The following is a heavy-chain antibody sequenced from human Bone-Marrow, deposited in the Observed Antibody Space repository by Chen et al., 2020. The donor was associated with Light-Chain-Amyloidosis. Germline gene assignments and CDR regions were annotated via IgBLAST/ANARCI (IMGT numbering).Heavy chain of an antibody. J-gene: IGHJ4*02. CDR3: ARRRDGYNFDY. CDR2: IYPDDSDA. V-gene: IGHV5-51*01. CDR1: GYTFPNYW. D-gene: IGHD5-12*01. Sequence: EVQLEQSGPEVKKPGASLKISCKGSGYTFPNYWIGWVRQMPGKGLEWMGVIYPDDSDARYSPSFEGQVTISADKSITTAYLQWRSLKASDTAMHYCARRRDGYNFDYWGQGTLVTVSS.